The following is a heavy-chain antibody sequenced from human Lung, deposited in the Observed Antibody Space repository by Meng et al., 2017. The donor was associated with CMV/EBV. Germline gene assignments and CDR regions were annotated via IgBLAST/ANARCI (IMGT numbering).Heavy chain of an antibody. Sequence: ASVKVSXKASGYTFIGYYMHWVRQAPGQELEWMGWIHPYTGDTNYAQKFQGRVIMTRDMSINTVYMELSRLRSDDTAVYYCARVQFLETANDAFDLWGQGTMVTVSS. J-gene: IGHJ3*01. CDR1: GYTFIGYY. CDR3: ARVQFLETANDAFDL. V-gene: IGHV1-2*02. D-gene: IGHD2-21*01. CDR2: IHPYTGDT.